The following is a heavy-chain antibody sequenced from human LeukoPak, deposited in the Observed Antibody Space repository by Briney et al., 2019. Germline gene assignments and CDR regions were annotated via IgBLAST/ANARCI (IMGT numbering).Heavy chain of an antibody. CDR2: FDPEDGET. V-gene: IGHV1-24*01. Sequence: GASVKVSCKVSGYTLTELSMHWVRQAPGKGLEWMGGFDPEDGETIYAQKFQGRVTMTEDTSTDTAYMELSSLRSEDTAVYYCATQYQLLNWFDPWGQGTLVTVSS. D-gene: IGHD2-2*01. CDR3: ATQYQLLNWFDP. CDR1: GYTLTELS. J-gene: IGHJ5*02.